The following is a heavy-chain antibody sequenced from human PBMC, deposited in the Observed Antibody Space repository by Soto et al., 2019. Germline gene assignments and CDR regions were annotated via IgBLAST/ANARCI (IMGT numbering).Heavy chain of an antibody. Sequence: QVQLVQSGAEMKRPGASVILSCKASGYIFTTYSIHWVRQTAGQGLEWMAKVDPRDGSTGYAQKFRGRVSVAWDTSTSTVSMEVTSLTSDVTARFYWARVRSSVREFDYWCQGTQVTVSS. J-gene: IGHJ4*02. V-gene: IGHV1-46*01. D-gene: IGHD1-26*01. CDR2: VDPRDGST. CDR1: GYIFTTYS. CDR3: ARVRSSVREFDY.